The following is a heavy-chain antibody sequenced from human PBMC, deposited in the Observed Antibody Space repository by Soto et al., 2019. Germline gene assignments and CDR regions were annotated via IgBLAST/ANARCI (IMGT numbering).Heavy chain of an antibody. CDR3: ATQAGGAYYYYMDV. CDR1: GYTLTELS. J-gene: IGHJ6*03. V-gene: IGHV1-24*01. CDR2: FDPEDGET. Sequence: ASVKVSCKVSGYTLTELSMHWVRQAPGKGLEWMGGFDPEDGETIYAQKFQGRVTMTEDTSTDTAYMELSSLRSEDTAVYYCATQAGGAYYYYMDVWGKGTTVTVSS. D-gene: IGHD3-10*01.